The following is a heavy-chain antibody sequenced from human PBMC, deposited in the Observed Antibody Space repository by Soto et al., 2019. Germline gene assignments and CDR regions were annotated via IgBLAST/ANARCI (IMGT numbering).Heavy chain of an antibody. Sequence: PSETLSLTCAVSGVSIHNSHSFWGWIRQPPGKGLEFIGSVYYSGGANYNPSLKSRVTVSIDTSNNQFSLRVNSVTAADTTVYYCGRVVEGATRHTDFDSWGQGILVTVS. D-gene: IGHD2-15*01. CDR3: GRVVEGATRHTDFDS. CDR1: GVSIHNSHSF. J-gene: IGHJ5*01. CDR2: VYYSGGA. V-gene: IGHV4-39*01.